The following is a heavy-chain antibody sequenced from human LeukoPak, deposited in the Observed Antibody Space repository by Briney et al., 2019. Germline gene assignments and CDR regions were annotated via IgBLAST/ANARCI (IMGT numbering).Heavy chain of an antibody. V-gene: IGHV3-30*18. Sequence: GGSLRLSCAASGFTFSSYGMHWVRQAPGKGLEWVAVISYDGSNKYYADSVKGRFTISRDNSKNTLYLQMNSLRAEGTAVYYCAKDSGSRYSSSWLALYYYYYGTDVWGQGTTVTVSS. D-gene: IGHD6-13*01. CDR1: GFTFSSYG. CDR2: ISYDGSNK. J-gene: IGHJ6*02. CDR3: AKDSGSRYSSSWLALYYYYYGTDV.